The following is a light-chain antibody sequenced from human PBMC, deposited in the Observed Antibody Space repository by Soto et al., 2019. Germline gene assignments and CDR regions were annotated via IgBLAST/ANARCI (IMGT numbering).Light chain of an antibody. CDR1: QSVSSN. V-gene: IGKV3-20*01. Sequence: TQSPCTLSLSPGERATLSCRASQSVSSNLAWYQQKPGQAPRLLIYGASSRATGIPDRFSGSGSGTDFTLTISRLEPEDFAVYYCQQYGSSPITFGQGTRLEIK. CDR2: GAS. J-gene: IGKJ5*01. CDR3: QQYGSSPIT.